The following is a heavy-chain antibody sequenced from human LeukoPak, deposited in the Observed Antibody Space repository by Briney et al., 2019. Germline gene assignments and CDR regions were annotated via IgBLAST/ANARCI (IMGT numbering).Heavy chain of an antibody. Sequence: GGSLRLSCAASGFTFSNYAMSWVRQAPGKGLEWVSAISGSGGSTYYADSVKGRFTISRDNSKNTLYLQMNSLRAEDTAVYYCAKDQRITIFGVVIRWGQGTLVTVSS. V-gene: IGHV3-23*01. J-gene: IGHJ4*02. CDR2: ISGSGGST. CDR3: AKDQRITIFGVVIR. D-gene: IGHD3-3*01. CDR1: GFTFSNYA.